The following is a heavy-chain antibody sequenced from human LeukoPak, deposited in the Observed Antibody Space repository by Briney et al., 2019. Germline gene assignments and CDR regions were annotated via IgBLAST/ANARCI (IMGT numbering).Heavy chain of an antibody. V-gene: IGHV4-59*01. Sequence: PSETLSLTCSVSGDSINSNYWSWMRQPPGNGLEWIGYIYYGGSTNYNPSLKSRVSMSVDTSKNQFSLNLSPVTAADTAVYHCARLLAGCPGGRCRAHFDYWGQGTLVTVSS. J-gene: IGHJ4*02. CDR2: IYYGGST. D-gene: IGHD2-15*01. CDR1: GDSINSNY. CDR3: ARLLAGCPGGRCRAHFDY.